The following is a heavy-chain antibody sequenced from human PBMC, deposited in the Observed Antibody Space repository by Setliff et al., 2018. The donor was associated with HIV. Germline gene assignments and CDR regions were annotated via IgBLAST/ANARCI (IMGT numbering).Heavy chain of an antibody. CDR2: IYPGDSDT. Sequence: PGESLKISCKGSGYSFTNYWIAWLRQMPGKGLECMGIIYPGDSDTRYSPSFQGQVTISADKSINTAYLQWSSLKASDTAMYYCARPRSSGSIDAFDIWGQGTMVTVSS. CDR3: ARPRSSGSIDAFDI. J-gene: IGHJ3*02. V-gene: IGHV5-51*01. D-gene: IGHD2-15*01. CDR1: GYSFTNYW.